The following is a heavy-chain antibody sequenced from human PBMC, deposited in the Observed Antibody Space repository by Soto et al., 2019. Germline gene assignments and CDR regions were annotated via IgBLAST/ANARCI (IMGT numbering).Heavy chain of an antibody. CDR1: GGSLSTNNYC. CDR3: ARHVLKLSSSRLTPTYGMDV. CDR2: ICYSTTT. J-gene: IGHJ6*02. D-gene: IGHD6-6*01. Sequence: SETLSLTCTVCGGSLSTNNYCWGWIRHPPGPGLERTGSICYSTTTSYDWSLKSRVTISVDTYKNHFFLRVTSVTAADTCVYYCARHVLKLSSSRLTPTYGMDVWGQGTTVTVSS. V-gene: IGHV4-39*01.